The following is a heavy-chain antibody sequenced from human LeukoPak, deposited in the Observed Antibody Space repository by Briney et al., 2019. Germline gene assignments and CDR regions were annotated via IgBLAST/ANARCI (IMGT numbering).Heavy chain of an antibody. D-gene: IGHD5-24*01. CDR1: GYTFTSYG. CDR3: ARGRLEMATSPFDY. V-gene: IGHV1-69*13. CDR2: IIPIFGTA. J-gene: IGHJ4*02. Sequence: SVKVSCKASGYTFTSYGISWVRQAPGQGLEWMGGIIPIFGTANYAQKFQGRVTITADESTSTAYMELSSLRSEDTAVYYCARGRLEMATSPFDYWGQGTLVTVSS.